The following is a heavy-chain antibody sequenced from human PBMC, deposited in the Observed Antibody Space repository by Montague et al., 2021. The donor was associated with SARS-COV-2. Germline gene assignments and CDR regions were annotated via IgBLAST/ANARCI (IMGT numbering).Heavy chain of an antibody. D-gene: IGHD3-16*02. CDR3: ARDDYVWGSYRYSQYNWFDP. CDR1: GFTFSSYS. J-gene: IGHJ5*02. V-gene: IGHV3-21*01. Sequence: SRRLSCAASGFTFSSYSMNWVRQAPGKGLEWVSSISSSSSYIYYSDSVKGRFTISRDNAKNPLYLQMNSLRAEDTAVYYCARDDYVWGSYRYSQYNWFDPWGQGTLVTVSS. CDR2: ISSSSSYI.